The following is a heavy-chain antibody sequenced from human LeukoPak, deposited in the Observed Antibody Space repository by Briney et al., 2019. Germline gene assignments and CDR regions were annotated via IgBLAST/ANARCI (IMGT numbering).Heavy chain of an antibody. J-gene: IGHJ4*02. CDR2: IYYSGST. CDR3: ARRKISIAARPFDY. Sequence: ETLSLTCTVSGGSISSYYWSWIRQPPGKGLEGIGYIYYSGSTNYDPSLKSRVTISVDTSKNQFSLKLSSVTAADTAVYYCARRKISIAARPFDYWGQGTLVTVSS. CDR1: GGSISSYY. V-gene: IGHV4-59*08. D-gene: IGHD6-6*01.